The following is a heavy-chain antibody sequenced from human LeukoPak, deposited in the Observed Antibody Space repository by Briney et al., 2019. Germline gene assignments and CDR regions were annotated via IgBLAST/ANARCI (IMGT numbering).Heavy chain of an antibody. V-gene: IGHV4-4*07. D-gene: IGHD3-10*01. J-gene: IGHJ6*03. CDR2: IYTSGST. CDR3: ASMLRGDSYYYYYIDV. Sequence: LETLSLTCTVSGVSISSYYWSWIRQPAGKGLEWIGRIYTSGSTNYNPSLKSRVTMSVDTSKNQFSLKLSSVTAADTAVYYCASMLRGDSYYYYYIDVWGNGTTVTVSS. CDR1: GVSISSYY.